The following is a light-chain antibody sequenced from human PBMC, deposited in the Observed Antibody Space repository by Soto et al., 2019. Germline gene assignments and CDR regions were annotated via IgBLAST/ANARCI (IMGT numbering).Light chain of an antibody. J-gene: IGKJ1*01. CDR3: QHYDRYSGT. CDR2: DAS. Sequence: SQMTRSPSTLSASVGDRVTITCRASQRISTWLAWYQQKPGKVPKLLISDASTLDSGVPSRFRGSGFGTEFTLTINSLQPDDFATYYCQHYDRYSGTFGQGTKVDIK. CDR1: QRISTW. V-gene: IGKV1-5*01.